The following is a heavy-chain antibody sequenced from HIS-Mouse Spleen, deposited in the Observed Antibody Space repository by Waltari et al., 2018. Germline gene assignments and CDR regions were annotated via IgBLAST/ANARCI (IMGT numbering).Heavy chain of an antibody. Sequence: QLQLQESGPGLVKPSETLSLTCTVSGGSISSSSYYWGWIRQPPGKGLEWIGSIYYSGCTYYNPSLKSRVTISVDTSKNQFSLKLSSVTAADTAVYYCAREIPYSSSWYDWYFDLWGRGTLVTLSS. CDR1: GGSISSSSYY. CDR3: AREIPYSSSWYDWYFDL. D-gene: IGHD6-13*01. J-gene: IGHJ2*01. V-gene: IGHV4-39*07. CDR2: IYYSGCT.